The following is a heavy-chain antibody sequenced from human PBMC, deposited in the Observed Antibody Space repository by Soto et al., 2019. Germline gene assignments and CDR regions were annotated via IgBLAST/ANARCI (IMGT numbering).Heavy chain of an antibody. CDR2: ISGYNGNT. J-gene: IGHJ6*02. Sequence: QVQLVQSGPEVRKPGASVKVSCKASGYIFSRYGISWVRQAPGQGPEWMAWISGYNGNTKFGERVQGRVNVTTDTSTSTAYMELRSLRSDDTAVYYCAREAAAERNYYGLDVWGQGTTVIVSS. V-gene: IGHV1-18*04. CDR1: GYIFSRYG. D-gene: IGHD6-13*01. CDR3: AREAAAERNYYGLDV.